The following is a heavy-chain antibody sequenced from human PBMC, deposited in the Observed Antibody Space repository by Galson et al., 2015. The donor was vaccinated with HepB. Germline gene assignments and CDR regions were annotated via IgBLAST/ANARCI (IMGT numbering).Heavy chain of an antibody. CDR3: ARHGSGYSSSWSSLYYYYYYMDV. CDR2: IDPSDSYT. CDR1: GYSFTSYW. J-gene: IGHJ6*03. V-gene: IGHV5-10-1*01. Sequence: QSGAEVKKPGESLRISCKGSGYSFTSYWISWVRQMPGKGLEWMGRIDPSDSYTNYSPSFQGHVTISADKSISTAYLQWSSLKASDTAMYYCARHGSGYSSSWSSLYYYYYYMDVWGKGTTVTVSS. D-gene: IGHD6-13*01.